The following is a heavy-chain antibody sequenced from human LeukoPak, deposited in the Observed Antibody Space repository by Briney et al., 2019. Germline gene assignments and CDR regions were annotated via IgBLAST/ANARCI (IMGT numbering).Heavy chain of an antibody. D-gene: IGHD3-9*01. CDR3: ARQPQDDILTGYPLDAFDI. CDR1: GGSISSNNYQ. CDR2: RNAFYRGST. J-gene: IGHJ3*02. V-gene: IGHV4-39*01. Sequence: SETLSLTCTVSGGSISSNNYQWGWIRQPPGKGLEWIGNRNAFYRGSTYYNPSLESRVTISLDTSKNQFSLKLSSVTAADTAVYYCARQPQDDILTGYPLDAFDIWGQGTMVTVSS.